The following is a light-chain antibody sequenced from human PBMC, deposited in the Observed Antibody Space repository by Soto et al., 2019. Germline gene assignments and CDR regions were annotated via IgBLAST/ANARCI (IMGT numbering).Light chain of an antibody. CDR3: MQALQSPLT. CDR2: LGS. CDR1: QSLLHSNGYNF. Sequence: DIVMTQSPLSLPVTPGEPASISCRSSQSLLHSNGYNFLDWYLQKPGQSPQLLISLGSQRASGVPDRFSGSGSGTDFTLKISRVEAEDVGVYYCMQALQSPLTFGGGTKVEIK. V-gene: IGKV2-28*01. J-gene: IGKJ4*01.